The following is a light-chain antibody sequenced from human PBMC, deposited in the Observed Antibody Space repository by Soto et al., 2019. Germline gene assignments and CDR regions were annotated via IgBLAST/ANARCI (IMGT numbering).Light chain of an antibody. V-gene: IGKV1-12*01. CDR1: QTIRPW. CDR2: GAS. Sequence: DIQMTQSPSTLSASVGDRVTITCRASQTIRPWLGWYQQKPGKAPQLLIFGASGLQTGVPARFSGSGSGTDFTLTISSLQPEDFATYYCQQAYSFPLTFGGGTKVEIK. CDR3: QQAYSFPLT. J-gene: IGKJ4*01.